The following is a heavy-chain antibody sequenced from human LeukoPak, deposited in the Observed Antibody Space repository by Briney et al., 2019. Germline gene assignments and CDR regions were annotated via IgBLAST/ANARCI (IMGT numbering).Heavy chain of an antibody. CDR2: IYYSGST. D-gene: IGHD1-1*01. CDR3: ARHRYPHIYGFDV. V-gene: IGHV4-59*08. CDR1: GGSLNRDL. J-gene: IGHJ4*02. Sequence: SETLLLTCTVSGGSLNRDLWSWTRQPPGKGLEWIGYIYYSGSTTYNPSLKSRITISLDTSKQKFSLQLRSVTAADTAVYYCARHRYPHIYGFDVWGQGTLVTVSS.